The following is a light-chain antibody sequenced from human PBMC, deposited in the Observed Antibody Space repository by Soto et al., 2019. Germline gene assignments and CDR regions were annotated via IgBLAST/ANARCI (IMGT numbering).Light chain of an antibody. V-gene: IGLV2-11*01. J-gene: IGLJ3*02. CDR1: SSDVGFYNY. Sequence: QSALTQPRSVSGSPGQSITFSCTGTSSDVGFYNYVSWYQQHPGTAPKLIIYDVSKRPSGVPDRFSGSKSGNTASLTISGLLAEDEADYHCCSYAGDYTWLFGGGTQLTVL. CDR2: DVS. CDR3: CSYAGDYTWL.